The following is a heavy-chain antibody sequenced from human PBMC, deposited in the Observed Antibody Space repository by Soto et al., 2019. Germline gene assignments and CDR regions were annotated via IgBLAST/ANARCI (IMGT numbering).Heavy chain of an antibody. V-gene: IGHV3-23*01. D-gene: IGHD3-16*01. CDR2: ISDDSSRT. CDR3: VKGGWLDF. CDR1: GFTFNTFE. Sequence: EVQLLESGGGLVQPGESLRLSCAASGFTFNTFEMSWVRQAPGRGLEWVSFISDDSSRTYYADAVKGRFTISRDNSKYTLYLQMNSLTAEDTAVYACVKGGWLDFWGQGTLVTVSS. J-gene: IGHJ5*01.